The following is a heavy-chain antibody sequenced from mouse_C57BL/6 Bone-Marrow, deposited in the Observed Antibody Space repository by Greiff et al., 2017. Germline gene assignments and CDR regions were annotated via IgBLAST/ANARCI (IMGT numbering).Heavy chain of an antibody. Sequence: EVKLVESGGGLVKPGGSLKLSCAASGFTFSSYAMSWVRQTPEKRLEWVATISDGGSYTYYPDNVKGRFTISRDNAKNTRDLQMSHLKSEDTAMYECAREDDGDEYFDVGGTGTTVTVSS. CDR3: AREDDGDEYFDV. V-gene: IGHV5-4*01. CDR2: ISDGGSYT. D-gene: IGHD2-12*01. J-gene: IGHJ1*03. CDR1: GFTFSSYA.